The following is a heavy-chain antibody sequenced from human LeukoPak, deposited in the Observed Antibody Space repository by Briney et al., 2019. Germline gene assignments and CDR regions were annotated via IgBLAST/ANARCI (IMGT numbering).Heavy chain of an antibody. J-gene: IGHJ5*02. CDR2: INHSGST. V-gene: IGHV4-34*01. Sequence: SETLSLTCDVYGGSFSGYYWSWIRQPPGKGLEWIGEINHSGSTDYNPSLKSRVIISVDTSKNQFSLKLSSVTVADTAVYYCARGRRYCSSTSCYQYNWFDAWGQGTLVTVSS. CDR1: GGSFSGYY. D-gene: IGHD2-2*01. CDR3: ARGRRYCSSTSCYQYNWFDA.